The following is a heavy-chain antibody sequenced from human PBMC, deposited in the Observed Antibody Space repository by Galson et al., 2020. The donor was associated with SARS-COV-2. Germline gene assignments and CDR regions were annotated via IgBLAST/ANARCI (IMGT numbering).Heavy chain of an antibody. CDR1: GFIFSNYA. Sequence: TGGSLRLSCATYGFIFSNYAISWVRQAPGKGLEWVSTISGSGGTTFYADSVKGRFTISRDYSKNTLYLQMDSLRAEDTAVYYCAKTGGSFYDSTGFYVFDYWGQGALVTVS. V-gene: IGHV3-23*01. J-gene: IGHJ4*02. D-gene: IGHD3-22*01. CDR2: ISGSGGTT. CDR3: AKTGGSFYDSTGFYVFDY.